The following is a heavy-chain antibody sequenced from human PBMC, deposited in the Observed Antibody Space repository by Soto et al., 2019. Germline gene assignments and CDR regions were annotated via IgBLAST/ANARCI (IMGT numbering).Heavy chain of an antibody. J-gene: IGHJ3*02. V-gene: IGHV1-18*01. CDR2: ISAYNGNT. Sequence: ASVKVSCKASGYTFTSYGISWVRQAPGQGLEWMGWISAYNGNTNYAQKLQGRVTMTTDTSTSTAYMELRSLRSDDTAVYYCARDPYCTNGVCYSGSDAFDIWGQGTMVTVSS. CDR1: GYTFTSYG. CDR3: ARDPYCTNGVCYSGSDAFDI. D-gene: IGHD2-8*01.